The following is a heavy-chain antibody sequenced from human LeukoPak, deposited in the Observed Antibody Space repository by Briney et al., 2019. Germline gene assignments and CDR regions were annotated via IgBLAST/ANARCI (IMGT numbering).Heavy chain of an antibody. CDR2: ISDSGGST. CDR3: AKGSSNWRDYYYFDY. CDR1: GFIFSSYA. V-gene: IGHV3-23*01. D-gene: IGHD6-13*01. Sequence: GGSLRLSCAASGFIFSSYAVSWVRQAPGKGLAWVSAISDSGGSTQYADSVRGRFTISRDNSKNTLYLQMNSLRAEDTAVYYCAKGSSNWRDYYYFDYWGQGTLVTVSS. J-gene: IGHJ4*02.